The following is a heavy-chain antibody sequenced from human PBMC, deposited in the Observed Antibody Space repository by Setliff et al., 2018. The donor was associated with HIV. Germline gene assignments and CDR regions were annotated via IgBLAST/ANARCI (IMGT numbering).Heavy chain of an antibody. V-gene: IGHV1-2*02. CDR2: INPNNGGT. J-gene: IGHJ6*03. D-gene: IGHD3-22*01. CDR1: GYTFTGYY. Sequence: ASVKVSCKASGYTFTGYYMHWVRQAPGQGLEWMGWINPNNGGTNYAQKFQGRVTMTRDTSISTAYMELSSLRSEDTAVYYCARGDYDSSGLPQYYYYYYMDVWGKGTTVTVSS. CDR3: ARGDYDSSGLPQYYYYYYMDV.